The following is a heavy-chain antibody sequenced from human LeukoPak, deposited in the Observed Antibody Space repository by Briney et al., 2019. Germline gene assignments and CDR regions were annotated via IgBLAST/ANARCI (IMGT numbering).Heavy chain of an antibody. CDR3: VRDSGWELLRPSGYFDY. CDR1: GFTFSNYK. D-gene: IGHD1-26*01. Sequence: PGGSLRLSCAASGFTFSNYKMNWLRQAPGKGLEWVSYITSGSAIYYTDSVRGRFTISRDNAKNSVYLQMNSLRAEDTAVYYCVRDSGWELLRPSGYFDYWGQGTLVTVSS. V-gene: IGHV3-48*03. J-gene: IGHJ4*02. CDR2: ITSGSAI.